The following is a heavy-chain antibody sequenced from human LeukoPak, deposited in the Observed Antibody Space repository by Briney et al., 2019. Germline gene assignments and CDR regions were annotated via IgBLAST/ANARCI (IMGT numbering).Heavy chain of an antibody. CDR1: GFTFSSYS. J-gene: IGHJ4*02. CDR3: ARSLVGYSYDPYYFDY. CDR2: ISSSSSTI. V-gene: IGHV3-48*01. Sequence: GGSLRLSCAPSGFTFSSYSMNWVRQAPGKGLEWVSYISSSSSTIYYADSVKGRFTISRDNAKNSLYLQMNSLRAEDTAVYYCARSLVGYSYDPYYFDYWGQGTLVTVSS. D-gene: IGHD5-18*01.